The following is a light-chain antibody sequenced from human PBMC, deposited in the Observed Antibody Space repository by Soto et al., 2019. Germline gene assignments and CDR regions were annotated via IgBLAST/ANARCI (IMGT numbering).Light chain of an antibody. CDR3: QQYSNYPIT. Sequence: EIVMTQSPATLSVSPGEGATLSCRASHSVDSNVAWYQQKPGQAPRLLIYGALTRATGIPAMFSGSGFGTEFTLTISGLQPDDFASYYCQQYSNYPITFGQGTRLEI. J-gene: IGKJ5*01. V-gene: IGKV3-15*01. CDR2: GAL. CDR1: HSVDSN.